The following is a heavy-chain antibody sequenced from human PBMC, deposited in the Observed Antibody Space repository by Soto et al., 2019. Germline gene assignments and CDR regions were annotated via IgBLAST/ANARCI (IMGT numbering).Heavy chain of an antibody. CDR1: GGSFSGYY. Sequence: SETLSLTCAVYGGSFSGYYWSWIRQPPGKGLEWIGEINHSGSTNYNPSLKSRVTISVDTSKNQFSLKLSSVTAADTAVYYCARGAAGYSSRPYYYYMDVWGKGTTVTVSS. CDR3: ARGAAGYSSRPYYYYMDV. V-gene: IGHV4-34*01. J-gene: IGHJ6*03. CDR2: INHSGST. D-gene: IGHD6-13*01.